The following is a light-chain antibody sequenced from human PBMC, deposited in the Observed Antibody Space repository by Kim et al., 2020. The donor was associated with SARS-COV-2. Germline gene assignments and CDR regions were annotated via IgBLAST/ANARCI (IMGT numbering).Light chain of an antibody. CDR2: DVS. J-gene: IGLJ2*01. V-gene: IGLV2-14*01. CDR3: SSYTSSSTFVV. CDR1: SSDVGGYNY. Sequence: QPALTQPASVSGFPGQSITISCTGTSSDVGGYNYVSWYQQHPGKAPKLMIYDVSKRPSGVSNRFSGSKSGNTASLTISGLQAEDEADYYCSSYTSSSTFVVFGGGTQLTVL.